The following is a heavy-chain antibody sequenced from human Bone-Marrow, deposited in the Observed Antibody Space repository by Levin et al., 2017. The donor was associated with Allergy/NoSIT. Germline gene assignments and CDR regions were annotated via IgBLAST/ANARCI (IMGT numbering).Heavy chain of an antibody. CDR1: GFTFSSYG. V-gene: IGHV3-30*18. Sequence: HPGGSLRLSCAASGFTFSSYGMHWVRQAPGKGLEWVAVISYDVSNKYYADSVKGRFTISRDDSKNTLYLQMNSLRTEDTAVYYCAKDNSIRLYYYYNYVMDVWGQGTTVTVSS. J-gene: IGHJ6*02. D-gene: IGHD4-11*01. CDR2: ISYDVSNK. CDR3: AKDNSIRLYYYYNYVMDV.